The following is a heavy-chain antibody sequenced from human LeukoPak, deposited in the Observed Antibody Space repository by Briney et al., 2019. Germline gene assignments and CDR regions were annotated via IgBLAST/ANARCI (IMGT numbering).Heavy chain of an antibody. CDR3: ARDSVPLGAPGENGDFFDC. D-gene: IGHD3-16*01. CDR1: GFTFSNNA. J-gene: IGHJ4*02. CDR2: IGVNT. V-gene: IGHV3-23*01. Sequence: GGSLRLACAASGFTFSNNAMSWVRQAPGKGLEWVSAIGVNTYYTDPVRGRSTIPRDNAKNTLYLQMTRLGAEDTALYYCARDSVPLGAPGENGDFFDCWGQGTLVTVSS.